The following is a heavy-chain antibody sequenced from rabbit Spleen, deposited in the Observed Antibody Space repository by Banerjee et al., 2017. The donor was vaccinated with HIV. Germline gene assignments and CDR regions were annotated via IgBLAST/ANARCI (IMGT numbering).Heavy chain of an antibody. J-gene: IGHJ6*01. D-gene: IGHD8-1*01. Sequence: QSLEESGGDLVKPGASLTLTCAASGFSFSSNYYICWVRQAPGKGLEWIACIGTGNIGSAYYASWAKGRFTISKTSSTTVTLEMTSLTVADTATYFCARDTGSSFSSYGMDLWGPGTLVTVS. V-gene: IGHV1S40*01. CDR2: IGTGNIGSA. CDR1: GFSFSSNYY. CDR3: ARDTGSSFSSYGMDL.